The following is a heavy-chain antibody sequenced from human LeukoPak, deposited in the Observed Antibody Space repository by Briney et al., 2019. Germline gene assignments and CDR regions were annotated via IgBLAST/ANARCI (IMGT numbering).Heavy chain of an antibody. J-gene: IGHJ4*02. D-gene: IGHD6-19*01. V-gene: IGHV3-7*03. CDR3: AKDIGDHSSGWYYFDY. CDR2: IKQDGSEK. CDR1: GFTFSSYW. Sequence: PGGSLRLSCAASGFTFSSYWMSWVRQAPGKGLEWVANIKQDGSEKYYVDSVEGRFTVSRDNAKNSLYLQMNSLRAEDTALYYCAKDIGDHSSGWYYFDYWGQGTLVTVSS.